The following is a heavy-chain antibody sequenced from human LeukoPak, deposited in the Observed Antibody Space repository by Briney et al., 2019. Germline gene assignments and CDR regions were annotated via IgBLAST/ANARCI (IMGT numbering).Heavy chain of an antibody. D-gene: IGHD2-2*01. CDR3: ARDRYCSSTSCYYSPSY. CDR1: GGSFSGYY. J-gene: IGHJ4*02. V-gene: IGHV4-34*01. CDR2: INHSGST. Sequence: SETLSLTCAVYGGSFSGYYWSWIRQPPGKGLEWIGEINHSGSTNYNPSLKSRVTISVDTSKNQFSLKLSSVTAADTAVYYCARDRYCSSTSCYYSPSYWGQGTLVTVSS.